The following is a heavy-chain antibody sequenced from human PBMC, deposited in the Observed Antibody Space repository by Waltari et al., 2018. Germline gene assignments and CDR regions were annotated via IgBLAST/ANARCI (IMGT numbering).Heavy chain of an antibody. V-gene: IGHV4-34*01. CDR2: INHSGST. J-gene: IGHJ4*02. Sequence: QVQLQQWGAGLLKPSEPLSLTCAVYGGSFRGYYWLWIRQPPGKGLEWIGEINHSGSTNYNPSLKSRVTISVDTSKNQFSLKLSSVTAADTAVYYCARGGYNIWGSYRPSYFDYWGQGTLVTVSS. CDR1: GGSFRGYY. D-gene: IGHD3-16*02. CDR3: ARGGYNIWGSYRPSYFDY.